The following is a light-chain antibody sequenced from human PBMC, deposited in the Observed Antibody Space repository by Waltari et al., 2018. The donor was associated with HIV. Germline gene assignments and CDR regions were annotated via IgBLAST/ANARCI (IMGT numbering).Light chain of an antibody. CDR3: QSWDDSLSGYV. Sequence: QSVLTQPPSLSGAPGQRVTISCTGSKSNIGAGYAVPRYQQVPGTAPKLLIYGNNNRPSGVPERFSGAKSDTSASLAITGLQAEDEADYYCQSWDDSLSGYVFGTGSKVTVL. CDR1: KSNIGAGYA. V-gene: IGLV1-40*01. J-gene: IGLJ1*01. CDR2: GNN.